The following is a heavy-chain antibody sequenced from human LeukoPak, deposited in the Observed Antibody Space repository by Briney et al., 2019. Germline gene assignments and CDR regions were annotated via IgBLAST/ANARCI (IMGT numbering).Heavy chain of an antibody. V-gene: IGHV3-9*01. CDR1: GFTFDAYA. D-gene: IGHD4-17*01. CDR3: AKGDTVNTLIHD. Sequence: SRRPSGAASGFTFDAYALPWARQAPGKGLGWFSGISLNSRSIGYADSVEGRLTISRDSPKKSLDLPRYSRRAESTPFYHCAKGDTVNTLIHDWGQGTLVTVSS. J-gene: IGHJ4*02. CDR2: ISLNSRSI.